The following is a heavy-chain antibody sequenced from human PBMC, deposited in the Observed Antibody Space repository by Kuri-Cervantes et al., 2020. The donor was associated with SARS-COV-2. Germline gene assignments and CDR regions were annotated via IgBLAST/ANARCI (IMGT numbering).Heavy chain of an antibody. V-gene: IGHV3-30-3*01. J-gene: IGHJ6*02. CDR2: ISYDGSNK. CDR1: GFTFSSYA. CDR3: ARDRQQLVRTYYNYGMDV. D-gene: IGHD6-13*01. Sequence: GESLKISCAASGFTFSSYAMRWVRQAPGKGLEWVAVISYDGSNKYYADSVKGRFTISRDNSKNTLYLQMNSLRAEDTAVYYCARDRQQLVRTYYNYGMDVWGQGTTVTVSS.